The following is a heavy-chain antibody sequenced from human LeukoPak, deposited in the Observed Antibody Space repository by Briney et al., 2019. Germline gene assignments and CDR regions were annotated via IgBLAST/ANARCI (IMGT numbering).Heavy chain of an antibody. Sequence: GGSLRLSCAASGFTFSNYYMTWVRQAPGKGLEWVATIKVDGSRKYYVDSVRGRFTISRDNARNSLYLQMNSLRAEDTAVYYCARDYVWGSSESDYWGQGTLVTVSS. CDR2: IKVDGSRK. CDR1: GFTFSNYY. D-gene: IGHD7-27*01. CDR3: ARDYVWGSSESDY. J-gene: IGHJ4*02. V-gene: IGHV3-7*01.